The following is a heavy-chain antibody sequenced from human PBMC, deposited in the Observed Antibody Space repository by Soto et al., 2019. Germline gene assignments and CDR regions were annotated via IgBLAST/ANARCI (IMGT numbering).Heavy chain of an antibody. Sequence: GGSLRLSCSASGFTFSSYAMHWVRQAPGKGLEYVSAISSNGGSTYYADSVKGRFTISRDNSKNTLYLQMSSLRAEDTAVYYCVKDRGGQLVQDDAFDIWGQGTMVTVSS. D-gene: IGHD6-13*01. CDR1: GFTFSSYA. V-gene: IGHV3-64D*08. CDR3: VKDRGGQLVQDDAFDI. J-gene: IGHJ3*02. CDR2: ISSNGGST.